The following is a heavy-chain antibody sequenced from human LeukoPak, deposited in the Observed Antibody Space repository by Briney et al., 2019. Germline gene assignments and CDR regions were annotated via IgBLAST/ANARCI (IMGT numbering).Heavy chain of an antibody. V-gene: IGHV3-48*01. J-gene: IGHJ3*02. D-gene: IGHD3-22*01. CDR1: GFTFSGFS. CDR2: ISSSRSTI. Sequence: GSLRLSCAASGFTFSGFSMNWVRQAPGKGLEWVSYISSSRSTIYYADSVKGRFTISRDNAKNSLYLQMNSLRAEDTAVYYCARDHDSSVDAFDIWGQGTMVTVSS. CDR3: ARDHDSSVDAFDI.